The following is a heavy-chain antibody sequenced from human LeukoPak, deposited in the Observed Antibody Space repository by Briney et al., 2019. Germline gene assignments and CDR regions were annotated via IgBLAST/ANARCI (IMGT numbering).Heavy chain of an antibody. CDR1: GGSFSGYY. V-gene: IGHV4-34*01. CDR2: INHSGST. D-gene: IGHD5-18*01. J-gene: IGHJ4*02. Sequence: SETLSLTCAVYGGSFSGYYWSWIRQPPGKGLEWIGEINHSGSTNYNPSLKSRVTISVDTSKNQFSLKLSSVTAADTAVYYCARKSGYSYVDDYWGQGTLVTVSS. CDR3: ARKSGYSYVDDY.